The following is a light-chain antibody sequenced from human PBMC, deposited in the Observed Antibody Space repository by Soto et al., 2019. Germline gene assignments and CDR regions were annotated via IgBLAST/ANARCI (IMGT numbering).Light chain of an antibody. CDR2: GAS. CDR3: QQYDGGSPAWT. J-gene: IGKJ1*01. V-gene: IGKV3-20*01. CDR1: QSVRSSY. Sequence: EIVLTQSPGTLSLSPGERATLSCRASQSVRSSYLAWYQQKPGQAPRLLIYGASSRATGIPDRFSGSGSGTDFTLTISRVEPEDLAVYYCQQYDGGSPAWTFGQGTKLEIK.